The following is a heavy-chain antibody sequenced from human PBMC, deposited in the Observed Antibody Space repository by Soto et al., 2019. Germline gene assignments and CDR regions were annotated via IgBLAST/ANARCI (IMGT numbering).Heavy chain of an antibody. CDR2: TYYRSKWYN. CDR3: ASHLIGVGGSVAAFDI. D-gene: IGHD6-19*01. Sequence: QSQTLSLTCAISGDSVSSNSAAWNWIRQSPSRGLEWLGRTYYRSKWYNDYAVSVKSRITINPDTSKNQFSLQLNSVTPEDTAVYYCASHLIGVGGSVAAFDIWGQGTMVTVSS. V-gene: IGHV6-1*01. J-gene: IGHJ3*02. CDR1: GDSVSSNSAA.